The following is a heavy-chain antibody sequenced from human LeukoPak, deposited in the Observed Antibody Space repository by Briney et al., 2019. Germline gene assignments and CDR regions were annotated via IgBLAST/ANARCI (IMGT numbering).Heavy chain of an antibody. CDR1: GFTFSSYSMN. V-gene: IGHV4-39*01. CDR2: IYYSGST. CDR3: ARHKDYYYSYMDV. Sequence: GSLRLSCAASGFTFSSYSMNWVRQAPGKGLEWIGTIYYSGSTYYNPSLTSRVTISVDTSKNQFSLKLSSVTAADTAVYYCARHKDYYYSYMDVWGKGTTVTISS. J-gene: IGHJ6*03.